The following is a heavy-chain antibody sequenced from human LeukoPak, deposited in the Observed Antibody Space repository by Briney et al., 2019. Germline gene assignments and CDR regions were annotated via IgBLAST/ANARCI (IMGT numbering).Heavy chain of an antibody. CDR1: GGSISRYY. J-gene: IGHJ4*01. D-gene: IGHD3-22*01. CDR3: ARDHYDSSGYYSFDY. V-gene: IGHV4-59*01. Sequence: SETLSLTCTVSGGSISRYYWSWIRQPPGKGLEWIGYIYYSGSTNYNPSLKSRVTISVDTSKNQFSLKLSSVTAADTAVYYCARDHYDSSGYYSFDYWGQEPWSPSPQ. CDR2: IYYSGST.